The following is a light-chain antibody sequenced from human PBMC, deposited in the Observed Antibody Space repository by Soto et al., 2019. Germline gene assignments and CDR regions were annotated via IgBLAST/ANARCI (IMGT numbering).Light chain of an antibody. V-gene: IGKV3D-15*01. J-gene: IGKJ4*01. Sequence: ELVMTQSPAPLSVSPGDRAPLSSRATQSVSRHFASSQQTPGQAPRLPIHGASIRATGIPARFSGSGSGTEFTLTISSLQSEDFAVYYCQQYDNWPFVGGGTKLDIK. CDR3: QQYDNWPF. CDR1: QSVSRH. CDR2: GAS.